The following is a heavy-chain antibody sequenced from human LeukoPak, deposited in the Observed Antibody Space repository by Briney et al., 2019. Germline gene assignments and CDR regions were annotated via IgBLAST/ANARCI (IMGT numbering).Heavy chain of an antibody. CDR1: GGSISSYS. V-gene: IGHV4-4*07. D-gene: IGHD6-19*01. Sequence: SETLSLTCTVSGGSISSYSWSWIRQPAGKGLEWIGRIYISGSTNYNPSLQSRVTISIDSSKNQFSLKLTSVTAADTALYFCASTVVAGSIYYFDYWGQGTLLAVSS. CDR3: ASTVVAGSIYYFDY. J-gene: IGHJ4*02. CDR2: IYISGST.